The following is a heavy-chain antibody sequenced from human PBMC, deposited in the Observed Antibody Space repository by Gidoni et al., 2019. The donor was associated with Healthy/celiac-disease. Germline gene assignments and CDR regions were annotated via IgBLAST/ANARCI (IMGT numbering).Heavy chain of an antibody. V-gene: IGHV1-46*03. CDR1: GYTFTSYY. CDR3: ARTPPAGYYDSSGPRPPSGVYFDY. Sequence: QVPLVQSGAEVKKPGASVKVSCKASGYTFTSYYMHWVRQAPGQGLEWMGIINPSGGSTSYAQKLQGRVTMTRDTSTSTVYMELSSLRSEDTAVYYCARTPPAGYYDSSGPRPPSGVYFDYWGQGTLVTVSS. J-gene: IGHJ4*02. CDR2: INPSGGST. D-gene: IGHD3-22*01.